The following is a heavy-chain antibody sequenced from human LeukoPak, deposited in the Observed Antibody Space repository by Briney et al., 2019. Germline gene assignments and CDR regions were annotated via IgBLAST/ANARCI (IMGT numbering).Heavy chain of an antibody. CDR1: GFSFTNYY. V-gene: IGHV3-33*01. CDR2: IWYDGSNK. D-gene: IGHD2-15*01. J-gene: IGHJ5*02. CDR3: ARDRRIFGSGWFDP. Sequence: GGSLRLSCAASGFSFTNYYMTWVRQAPGKGLEWVAVIWYDGSNKYYADSVKGRFTISRDNSKNTLYLQMNSLRAEDTAVYCCARDRRIFGSGWFDPWGQGTLVTVSS.